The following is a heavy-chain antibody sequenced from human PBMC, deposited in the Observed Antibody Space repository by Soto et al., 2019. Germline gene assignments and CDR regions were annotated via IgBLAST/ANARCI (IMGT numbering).Heavy chain of an antibody. CDR1: GYTFATYW. V-gene: IGHV5-10-1*01. J-gene: IGHJ6*02. CDR2: IYPSDSYT. D-gene: IGHD2-21*02. Sequence: GESLKISCTGSGYTFATYWIAWVRQMPGKGLEWMGIIYPSDSYTNYSPSFQGHVTISADKSISTAYLQWSSLKASDTAMYYCARDGGIVVVTAHYYGMDVWGQGTTVTVSS. CDR3: ARDGGIVVVTAHYYGMDV.